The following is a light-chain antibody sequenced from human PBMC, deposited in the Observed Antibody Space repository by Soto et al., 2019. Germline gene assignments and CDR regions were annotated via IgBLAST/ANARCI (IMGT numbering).Light chain of an antibody. J-gene: IGKJ2*01. CDR2: GAS. CDR3: QQYNNWPRT. V-gene: IGKV3-15*01. Sequence: ETVMTQSPATLSVSPGERATLSCRASQSVSSNLAWYQQTPGQAPRLLIYGASTRATGIPARFSGSGSGTEFTLTISSLQSEDFAVDYCQQYNNWPRTFGQGTKLEI. CDR1: QSVSSN.